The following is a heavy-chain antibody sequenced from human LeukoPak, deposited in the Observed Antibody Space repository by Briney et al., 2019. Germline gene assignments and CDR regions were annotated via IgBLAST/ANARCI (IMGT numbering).Heavy chain of an antibody. CDR1: GGSFSGYY. D-gene: IGHD1/OR15-1a*01. Sequence: SETLSLTCAVYGGSFSGYYWSWIRQPPGKGLEWIGEINHSGSTNYNPSLKSRVTISVDTSKNQFSLKLSSVTAADTAVYYCANRKQYYYCYYGMDVWGQGTTVTVSS. CDR3: ANRKQYYYCYYGMDV. CDR2: INHSGST. V-gene: IGHV4-34*01. J-gene: IGHJ6*02.